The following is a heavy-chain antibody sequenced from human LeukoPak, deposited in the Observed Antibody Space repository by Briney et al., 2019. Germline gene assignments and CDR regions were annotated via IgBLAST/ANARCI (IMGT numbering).Heavy chain of an antibody. J-gene: IGHJ4*02. CDR2: INPNSGGT. CDR3: ARVGATGTTSPFDY. D-gene: IGHD1-1*01. Sequence: ASVKVSCKASGYTFTGYYMHWVRQAPGQGLEWMGWINPNSGGTNYAQKFQGRVTMTRDTSISTAYMELSRLRSDDTAVYYCARVGATGTTSPFDYWGQGTLVTVRS. V-gene: IGHV1-2*02. CDR1: GYTFTGYY.